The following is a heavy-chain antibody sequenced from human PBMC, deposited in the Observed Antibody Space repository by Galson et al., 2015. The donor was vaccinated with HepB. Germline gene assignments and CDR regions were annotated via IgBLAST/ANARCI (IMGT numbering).Heavy chain of an antibody. CDR2: IYWDDDK. J-gene: IGHJ4*02. CDR1: GFSLSTTGVG. D-gene: IGHD6-6*01. CDR3: AHSYYGERLVPFDS. Sequence: PALVKPTQTLTLTCTFSGFSLSTTGVGVGWIRQPPGKALEWLALIYWDDDKRYSPSLKNRLSVTKDISENQVVLTMTDMDPVDTATYYCAHSYYGERLVPFDSWGQGTLVTVSS. V-gene: IGHV2-5*02.